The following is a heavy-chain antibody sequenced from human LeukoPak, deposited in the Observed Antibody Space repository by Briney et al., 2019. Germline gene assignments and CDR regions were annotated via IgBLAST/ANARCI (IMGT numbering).Heavy chain of an antibody. CDR3: ASGSVDFWSGYIDAFDI. D-gene: IGHD3-3*01. V-gene: IGHV3-30*02. J-gene: IGHJ3*02. CDR1: GFTFSSYG. CDR2: IRYDGSNK. Sequence: GGSLRLSCAASGFTFSSYGMHWVRQAPGKGLEWVAFIRYDGSNKYYADSVKGRFTISRDNAKNSLYLQMNSLRAEDTAVYYCASGSVDFWSGYIDAFDIWGQGTMVTVSS.